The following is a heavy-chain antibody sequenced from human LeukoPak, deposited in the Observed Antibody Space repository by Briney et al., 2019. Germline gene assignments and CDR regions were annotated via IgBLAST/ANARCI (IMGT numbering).Heavy chain of an antibody. V-gene: IGHV4-39*07. J-gene: IGHJ5*02. CDR3: ARRYSYGLRGRGWFDP. D-gene: IGHD5-18*01. CDR1: GGSISSSSYY. CDR2: IYYSGST. Sequence: PSETLSLTCTVSGGSISSSSYYWGWIRQPPGRGLEWIGSIYYSGSTYYNPSLKSRVTISVDTSKNQFSLKLSSVTAADTAVYYCARRYSYGLRGRGWFDPWGQGALVTVSS.